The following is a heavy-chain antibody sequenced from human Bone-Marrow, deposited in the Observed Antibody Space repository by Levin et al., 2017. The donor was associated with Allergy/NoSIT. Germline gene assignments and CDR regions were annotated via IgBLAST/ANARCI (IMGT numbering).Heavy chain of an antibody. Sequence: GGSLRLSCAASGFTFSSYGMHWVRQAPGKGLEWVAVIWYDGSNKYYADSVKGRFTIPRDNSKNTLYLQMNSLRAEDTAVYECARDRIAGGAFDSWGQGTMVTVS. V-gene: IGHV3-33*01. CDR2: IWYDGSNK. CDR1: GFTFSSYG. J-gene: IGHJ3*02. CDR3: ARDRIAGGAFDS. D-gene: IGHD6-13*01.